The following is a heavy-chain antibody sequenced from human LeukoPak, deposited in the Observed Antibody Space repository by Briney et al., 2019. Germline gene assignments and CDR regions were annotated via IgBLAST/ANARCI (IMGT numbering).Heavy chain of an antibody. CDR2: IYPGDSNT. CDR3: AVYYYDNSGYLPFDY. V-gene: IGHV5-51*01. D-gene: IGHD3-22*01. J-gene: IGHJ4*02. Sequence: GKSLKISCKGSGYSFTTYWIAWLRQMPGKGVEWMEIIYPGDSNTRYSPSFQAQVIISADKSISTAYLQWSSLKASDTAMYYCAVYYYDNSGYLPFDYWGQGTLVTVSS. CDR1: GYSFTTYW.